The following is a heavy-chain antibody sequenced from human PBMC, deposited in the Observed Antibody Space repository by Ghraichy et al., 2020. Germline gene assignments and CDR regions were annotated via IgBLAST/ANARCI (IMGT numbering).Heavy chain of an antibody. CDR1: GFTFSNFG. D-gene: IGHD6-19*01. Sequence: SCAASGFTFSNFGMHWVRQAPGKGLEWVALISYDGSKSYYTDSVKGRFTISRDNSKNTLYLQMNSLRAEDTARYYCAKDSSGWYASLSYFYYGMDVWGQGTTVTVSS. CDR3: AKDSSGWYASLSYFYYGMDV. V-gene: IGHV3-30*18. J-gene: IGHJ6*02. CDR2: ISYDGSKS.